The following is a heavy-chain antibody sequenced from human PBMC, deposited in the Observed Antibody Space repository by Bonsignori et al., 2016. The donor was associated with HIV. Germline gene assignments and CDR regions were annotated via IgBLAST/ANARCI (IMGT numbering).Heavy chain of an antibody. CDR3: ARGLSRPGYYYYYMDV. V-gene: IGHV3-66*01. CDR2: MYAGGAT. Sequence: VRQAPGKGLEWVSLMYAGGATNHADSVKGRFTISRDNSKNTLFLQMHSLRVEDTAVYHCARGLSRPGYYYYYMDVWGKGTTVTVSS. J-gene: IGHJ6*03.